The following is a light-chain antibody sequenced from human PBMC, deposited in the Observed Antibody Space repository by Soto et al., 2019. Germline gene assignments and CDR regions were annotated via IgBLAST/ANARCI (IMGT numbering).Light chain of an antibody. CDR3: QQSFPVPIT. CDR1: QSIAGY. Sequence: DIQMTQSPSTLSASVVDRVTITCRASQSIAGYLSWYQQKPGNAPKFLISSASSLQRGVPSRFSGSGYGTDFVLTITGLQPEDIAIYYCQQSFPVPITFGQGTRLEIK. V-gene: IGKV1-39*01. J-gene: IGKJ5*01. CDR2: SAS.